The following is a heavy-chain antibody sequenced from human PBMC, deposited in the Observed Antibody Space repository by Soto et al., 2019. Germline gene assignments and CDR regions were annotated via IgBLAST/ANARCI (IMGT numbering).Heavy chain of an antibody. CDR1: GFTFTDYA. CDR2: IGGRGGHT. J-gene: IGHJ4*02. Sequence: EVRLLESGGGLVPPGGSLRLSCAASGFTFTDYAMSWVRQAPGKGLECVSVIGGRGGHTYYADSVKGRFTISRDNSKNTVYLEMNSLTAEDTALYFCAKGRSFLITSYATPFDYRCLGILVTVSS. CDR3: AKGRSFLITSYATPFDY. D-gene: IGHD3-16*01. V-gene: IGHV3-23*01.